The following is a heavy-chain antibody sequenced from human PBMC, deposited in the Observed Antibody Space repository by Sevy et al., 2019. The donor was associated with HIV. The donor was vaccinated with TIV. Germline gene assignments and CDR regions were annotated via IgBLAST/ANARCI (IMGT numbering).Heavy chain of an antibody. CDR2: INQNGSVK. J-gene: IGHJ4*02. D-gene: IGHD6-13*01. Sequence: GGSLRLSCAASGFSLNNYWMNWVRQAPGKGLEWVANINQNGSVKYYVDSVKGRFTISRDNARNLVSLQMNSLRAEDTALYYGVRAIASDGSFWGQGTLVTVSS. CDR3: VRAIASDGSF. V-gene: IGHV3-7*01. CDR1: GFSLNNYW.